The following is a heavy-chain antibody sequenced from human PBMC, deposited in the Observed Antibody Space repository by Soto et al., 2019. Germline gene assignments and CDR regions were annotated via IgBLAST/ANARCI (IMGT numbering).Heavy chain of an antibody. D-gene: IGHD5-12*01. Sequence: GESLKISCKGSGYSFSTHWIVWVRQMPGKGLEWMGNIYPGDSDTRYSPSFQGQVTISADKSINTAYLQWSSLKASDTAMYYCARHRNSGYDLYNYHFDMHVWGQGTTVTVSS. V-gene: IGHV5-51*01. CDR3: ARHRNSGYDLYNYHFDMHV. CDR1: GYSFSTHW. CDR2: IYPGDSDT. J-gene: IGHJ6*02.